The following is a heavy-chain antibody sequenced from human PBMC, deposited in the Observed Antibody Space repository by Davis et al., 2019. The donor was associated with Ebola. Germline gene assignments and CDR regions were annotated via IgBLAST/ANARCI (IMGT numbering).Heavy chain of an antibody. Sequence: PGGSLRLSCAASGFTFSSYGMHWVRQAPGKGLEWVAVIWYDGNSKYADSVKGRFTISRDNSKNTLYLQMNSLRAEDTAVYYCARAGRDDDYWGQGTLVTVSS. V-gene: IGHV3-33*01. CDR3: ARAGRDDDY. D-gene: IGHD5-24*01. J-gene: IGHJ4*02. CDR2: IWYDGNSK. CDR1: GFTFSSYG.